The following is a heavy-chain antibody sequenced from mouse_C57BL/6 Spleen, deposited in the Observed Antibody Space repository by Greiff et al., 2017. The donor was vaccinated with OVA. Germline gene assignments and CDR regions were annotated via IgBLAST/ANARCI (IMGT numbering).Heavy chain of an antibody. Sequence: QVQLQQSGAELARPGASVKLSCKASGYTFTSYGISWVKQRTGQGLEWIGEIYPRSGNTYYNEKFKGKATLTADKSSSTAYMELRSLTSEDSAVYFCATDGSGWRFDYWGQGTLVTVSA. V-gene: IGHV1-81*01. J-gene: IGHJ3*01. CDR2: IYPRSGNT. CDR1: GYTFTSYG. CDR3: ATDGSGWRFDY. D-gene: IGHD1-1*01.